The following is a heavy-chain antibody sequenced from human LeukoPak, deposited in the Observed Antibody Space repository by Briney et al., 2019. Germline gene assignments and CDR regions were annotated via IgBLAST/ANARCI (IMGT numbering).Heavy chain of an antibody. V-gene: IGHV4-38-2*02. D-gene: IGHD2-21*02. Sequence: PSETLSLTCTVSGYSISSGYYWGWIRQPPGKGLEWIGSIYHSGSTYYNPSLKSRVTISVDTSKNQFSLKLSSVTAADTAVYYCAVSVAYCGGDCYSISYWGQGTLVTVSS. J-gene: IGHJ4*02. CDR1: GYSISSGYY. CDR2: IYHSGST. CDR3: AVSVAYCGGDCYSISY.